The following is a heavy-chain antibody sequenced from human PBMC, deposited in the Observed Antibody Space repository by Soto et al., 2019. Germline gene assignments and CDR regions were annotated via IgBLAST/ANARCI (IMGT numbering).Heavy chain of an antibody. CDR3: TKEKSVVDSGYDAFDV. V-gene: IGHV3-48*03. CDR1: GFTFSDYE. J-gene: IGHJ3*01. Sequence: PGGSLRLSCAASGFTFSDYEMDWVRQAPGKGLEWVAYVSASGGTISYADSVKGRFIISRDNAESSLSLQMNSLRADDTAVYYCTKEKSVVDSGYDAFDVWGQGTMVTVSS. D-gene: IGHD5-12*01. CDR2: VSASGGTI.